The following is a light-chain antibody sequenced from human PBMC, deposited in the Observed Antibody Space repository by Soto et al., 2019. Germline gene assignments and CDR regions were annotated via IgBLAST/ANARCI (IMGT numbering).Light chain of an antibody. Sequence: QSVLTQPPSVSAAPGQKVTISCSGSSSNIGNNYVSWYQHLPGTAPKLLIYDNNKRPSGIPDRFSGSKSGTLATLGITGLQTGDEADYYCGSWDTSLSGVVFGGGTKLTVL. V-gene: IGLV1-51*01. CDR3: GSWDTSLSGVV. J-gene: IGLJ3*02. CDR1: SSNIGNNY. CDR2: DNN.